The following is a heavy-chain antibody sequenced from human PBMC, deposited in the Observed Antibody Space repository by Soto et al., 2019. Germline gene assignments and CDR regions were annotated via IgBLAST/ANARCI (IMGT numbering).Heavy chain of an antibody. D-gene: IGHD2-21*02. CDR3: AKVWDHIVVVTALDY. Sequence: PGGSLRLSCAASGFTFSSYWMHWVRQAPGKGLVWVSRINSDGSSTSYADSVKGRFTISRDNAKNTLYLQMNSLRAEDTAVYYCAKVWDHIVVVTALDYWGQGTLVTVSS. CDR1: GFTFSSYW. CDR2: INSDGSST. V-gene: IGHV3-74*01. J-gene: IGHJ4*02.